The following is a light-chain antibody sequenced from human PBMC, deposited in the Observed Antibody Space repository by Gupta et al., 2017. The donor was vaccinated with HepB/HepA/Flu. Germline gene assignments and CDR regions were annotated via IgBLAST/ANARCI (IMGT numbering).Light chain of an antibody. Sequence: VLTQSPCTLSLSPVERATLSCRASQSVSNNYLAWYQQKPGQAPRLLIYGASNRATGIPDRVSGSGSGTDFTLTINSLEPEDLAVYYCRQYCSSPGTFGQGTKVEIK. CDR1: QSVSNNY. CDR2: GAS. V-gene: IGKV3-20*01. CDR3: RQYCSSPGT. J-gene: IGKJ1*01.